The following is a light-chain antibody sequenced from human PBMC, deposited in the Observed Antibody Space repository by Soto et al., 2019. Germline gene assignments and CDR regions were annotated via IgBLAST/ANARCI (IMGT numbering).Light chain of an antibody. Sequence: LTRPASASGSPGQSITISCTGTSSDVGGYDYVSWYQQHPGKAPKLMIYDVSNRPSGVSNRFSGSKSGNTASLTISGLQAEDEADYYCSSYTSSSTYVFGTGTKVTVL. V-gene: IGLV2-14*01. CDR1: SSDVGGYDY. CDR2: DVS. J-gene: IGLJ1*01. CDR3: SSYTSSSTYV.